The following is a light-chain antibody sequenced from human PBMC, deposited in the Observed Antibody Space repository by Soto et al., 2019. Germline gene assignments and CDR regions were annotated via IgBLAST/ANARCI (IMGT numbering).Light chain of an antibody. CDR1: NSNIGAGYD. J-gene: IGLJ2*01. CDR2: TNN. CDR3: QSYDRNLSGSVV. Sequence: QLVLTQPPSVSGAPGQRVTISCTGSNSNIGAGYDVHWYQQVPGTAPKLLIYTNNNRPSGVPDRFSGSKSGTSGSLAITGLQAEDEADYYCQSYDRNLSGSVVFGGGTKLTVL. V-gene: IGLV1-40*01.